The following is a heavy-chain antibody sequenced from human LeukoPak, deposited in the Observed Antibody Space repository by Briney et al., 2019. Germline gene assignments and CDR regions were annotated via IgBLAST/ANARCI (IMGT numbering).Heavy chain of an antibody. D-gene: IGHD6-19*01. V-gene: IGHV4-31*03. CDR2: IYYSGST. CDR3: ARHVGAVAGTSYYYYGMDV. J-gene: IGHJ6*02. CDR1: GGSISSGGYY. Sequence: SQTLSLTCTVSGGSISSGGYYWSWIRQHPGKGLEWIGYIYYSGSTYYNPSLKSRVTISVDTSKNQFSLKLSSVTAADTAVYYCARHVGAVAGTSYYYYGMDVWGQGTTVTVSS.